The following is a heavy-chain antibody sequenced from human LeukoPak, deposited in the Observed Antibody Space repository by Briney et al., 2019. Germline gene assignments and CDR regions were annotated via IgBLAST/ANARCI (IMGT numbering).Heavy chain of an antibody. D-gene: IGHD6-19*01. CDR2: ISAYNGNT. V-gene: IGHV1-18*01. CDR3: ARDLRIAVADYYFDY. J-gene: IGHJ4*02. Sequence: RASVKVSCKASGYTFTSYGISWVRQAPGQGLEWMGWISAYNGNTNYAQKLQGRVTMTTDTSTSTAYMELRSLRSDDTAVYYCARDLRIAVADYYFDYWGQGTLVTVPS. CDR1: GYTFTSYG.